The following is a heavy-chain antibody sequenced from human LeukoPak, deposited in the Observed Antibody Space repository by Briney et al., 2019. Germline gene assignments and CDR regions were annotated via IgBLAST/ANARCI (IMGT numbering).Heavy chain of an antibody. Sequence: GGSLRLSCAASGFTVSSNYMSWVRQAPGEGLEWVSITYSDTNTNYADSVKGRFTISRDNSKNTLYLQMNSLRAEDTAVYYCAKASAAPGDFDYWGQGTLVTVSS. CDR3: AKASAAPGDFDY. CDR1: GFTVSSNY. CDR2: TYSDTNT. J-gene: IGHJ4*02. D-gene: IGHD6-13*01. V-gene: IGHV3-53*01.